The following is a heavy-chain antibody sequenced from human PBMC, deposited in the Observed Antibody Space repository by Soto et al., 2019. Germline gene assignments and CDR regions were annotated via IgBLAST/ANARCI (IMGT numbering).Heavy chain of an antibody. V-gene: IGHV4-4*02. D-gene: IGHD3-22*01. CDR2: IYHSGST. Sequence: SETLSLTCAVPGGSISSSNWWSWVRQPPGKGLEWIGEIYHSGSTNYNPSLKRRVTISVDKSKNQFSLKLSSVTAADTAVYYCAREVYYYDSSGYKGGRAFDIWGQGTMVTVSS. CDR1: GGSISSSNW. CDR3: AREVYYYDSSGYKGGRAFDI. J-gene: IGHJ3*02.